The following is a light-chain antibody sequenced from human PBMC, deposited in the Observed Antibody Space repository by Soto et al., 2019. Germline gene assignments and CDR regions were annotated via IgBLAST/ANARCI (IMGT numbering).Light chain of an antibody. CDR3: SSYTSSSTLVV. Sequence: QSALTQPASVSGSPGQSITISCTGTSSDVGDYNYVSWYQQDPGKAPKLMIYDVSNRPSGVSNRFSGSKSGNTASLTISGLQAEDEADYSCSSYTSSSTLVVFGGGTQLTVL. J-gene: IGLJ2*01. V-gene: IGLV2-14*01. CDR2: DVS. CDR1: SSDVGDYNY.